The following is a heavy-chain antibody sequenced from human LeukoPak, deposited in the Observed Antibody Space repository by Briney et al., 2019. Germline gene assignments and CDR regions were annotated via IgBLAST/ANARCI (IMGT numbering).Heavy chain of an antibody. CDR2: ISGSDSGT. CDR1: GFTLSTYA. J-gene: IGHJ4*02. Sequence: GGSLRLSCEASGFTLSTYAMSWVRQPPGKGLQWVSGISGSDSGTYYTDSVKGRFTISRDNSKNTVYLEIDNLRAEDRAVYYCAKCMSGTGACLNFDSWGQGILVTVSS. CDR3: AKCMSGTGACLNFDS. D-gene: IGHD2-8*02. V-gene: IGHV3-23*01.